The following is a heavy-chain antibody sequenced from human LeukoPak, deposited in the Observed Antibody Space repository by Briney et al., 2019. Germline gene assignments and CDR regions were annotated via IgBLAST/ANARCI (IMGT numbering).Heavy chain of an antibody. Sequence: SETLSLTCTVSGGSITSNTYYWGWIRQPPGKGLEWLGHTYHSGNTYYKSSLKSRVNISAATSRNQFSLKLSSVTAADTAVYYCARLSAAIPRWFDLWGQGTLVTVSA. D-gene: IGHD2-2*02. V-gene: IGHV4-39*01. J-gene: IGHJ5*02. CDR3: ARLSAAIPRWFDL. CDR1: GGSITSNTYY. CDR2: TYHSGNT.